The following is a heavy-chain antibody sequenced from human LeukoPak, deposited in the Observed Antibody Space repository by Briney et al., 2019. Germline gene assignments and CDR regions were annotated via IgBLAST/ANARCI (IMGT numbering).Heavy chain of an antibody. CDR3: ARDLGYPSRGFDP. Sequence: GASVKVSCKASGYTFTGYYMHWVRQAPGQGLEWMGRINPNSGGTNYAQKFQGRVTMTRDTSISTAYMELSRLRCDDTAVYYCARDLGYPSRGFDPWGQGTLVTVSS. J-gene: IGHJ5*02. CDR2: INPNSGGT. V-gene: IGHV1-2*06. CDR1: GYTFTGYY. D-gene: IGHD6-13*01.